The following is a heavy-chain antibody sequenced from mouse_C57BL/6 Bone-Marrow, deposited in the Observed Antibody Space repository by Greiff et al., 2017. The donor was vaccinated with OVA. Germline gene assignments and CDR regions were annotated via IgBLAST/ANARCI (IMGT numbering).Heavy chain of an antibody. CDR3: ARPFYEGFAY. V-gene: IGHV5-6*01. Sequence: EVKVVESGGDLVKPGGSLKLSCAASGFTFSSYGMSWVRQTPDKRLEWVATISSGGSYTYYPDSVKGRFTISRDNAKNTLYLQMSSLKSEDTAMYYCARPFYEGFAYWGQGTLVTVSA. D-gene: IGHD2-12*01. CDR2: ISSGGSYT. J-gene: IGHJ3*01. CDR1: GFTFSSYG.